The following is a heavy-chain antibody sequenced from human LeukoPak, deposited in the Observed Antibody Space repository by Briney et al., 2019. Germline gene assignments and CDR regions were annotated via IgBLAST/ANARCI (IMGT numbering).Heavy chain of an antibody. CDR1: GFTFSSYV. V-gene: IGHV3-23*01. CDR3: AKVYDSSGYYLSDAFDI. CDR2: ISSSGSST. Sequence: GGSLRLSCAASGFTFSSYVMSWVRQAPSKGLGWVSAISSSGSSTYYADSVKGQFTISRDNSKNTLYLQMNSLRAEDTAVYYCAKVYDSSGYYLSDAFDIWGQGTMVTISS. D-gene: IGHD3-22*01. J-gene: IGHJ3*02.